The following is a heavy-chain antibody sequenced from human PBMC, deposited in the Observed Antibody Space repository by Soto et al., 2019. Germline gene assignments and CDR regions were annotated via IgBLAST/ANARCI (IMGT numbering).Heavy chain of an antibody. CDR1: GYAFPSYG. CDR3: ARGSQYDFWSGYSHYMDV. Sequence: GASVKVSCKTSGYAFPSYGISWVRQAPGQGLELMGWINGYNGNTNYAQKLQGRVTMTTDTSTSTAYMELRSLRSDDTAVYYCARGSQYDFWSGYSHYMDVWGKGTTVTVSS. D-gene: IGHD3-3*01. V-gene: IGHV1-18*01. CDR2: INGYNGNT. J-gene: IGHJ6*03.